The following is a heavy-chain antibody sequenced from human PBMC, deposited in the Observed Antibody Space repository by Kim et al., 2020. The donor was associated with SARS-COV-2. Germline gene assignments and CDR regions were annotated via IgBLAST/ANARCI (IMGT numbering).Heavy chain of an antibody. V-gene: IGHV1-18*04. D-gene: IGHD2-15*01. CDR1: GYTFTSYG. CDR3: ARVSLGYCSGGSFHGTDY. J-gene: IGHJ4*02. Sequence: ASVKVSCKASGYTFTSYGISWVRQAPGQGLEWMGWISAYNGNTNYAQKLQGRVTMTTDTSTSTAYMELRSLRSDDTAVYYCARVSLGYCSGGSFHGTDYWGQGTLVTVSS. CDR2: ISAYNGNT.